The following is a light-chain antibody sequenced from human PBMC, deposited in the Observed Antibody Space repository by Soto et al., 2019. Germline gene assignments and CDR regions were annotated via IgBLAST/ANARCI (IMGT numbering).Light chain of an antibody. Sequence: QSALTQPASVSGSPGQSITISCTGTSRDVGGYNFVSWYQQHPGKAPKLMLYNVYDRPSGISHRFSGSRSGNTASLTISGLQAEDEAHYYCHSYTSSSTLVFGGGTKLTVL. CDR1: SRDVGGYNF. CDR2: NVY. V-gene: IGLV2-14*03. J-gene: IGLJ2*01. CDR3: HSYTSSSTLV.